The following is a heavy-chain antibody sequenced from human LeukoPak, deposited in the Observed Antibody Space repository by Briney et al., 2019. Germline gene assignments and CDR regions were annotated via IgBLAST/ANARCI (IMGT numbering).Heavy chain of an antibody. CDR1: GFTFSSYW. D-gene: IGHD3-10*01. CDR3: AKKSGVLLWFGELFFDY. V-gene: IGHV3-74*01. Sequence: SGGSLRLSCAASGFTFSSYWMHWVRQAPGKGLVWVSRINNVGSSTTYADSVKGRFTISSDNSKNTLYLQMNSLRAEDTAVYYCAKKSGVLLWFGELFFDYWGQGTLVTVSS. CDR2: INNVGSST. J-gene: IGHJ4*02.